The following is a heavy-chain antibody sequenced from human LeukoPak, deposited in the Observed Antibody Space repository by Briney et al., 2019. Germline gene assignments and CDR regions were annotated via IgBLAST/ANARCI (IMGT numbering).Heavy chain of an antibody. J-gene: IGHJ6*03. Sequence: GGSLRLSCAASGFTFSSYSMSWVRQAPGKGLEWVSSISGSGGRIDYADSVKGRFTISRDNSKNTLSLQMNSLTAEDTAVYYCAKERGHPLTNFYMDVWGKGPTVTVSS. V-gene: IGHV3-23*01. CDR2: ISGSGGRI. CDR1: GFTFSSYS. D-gene: IGHD4/OR15-4a*01. CDR3: AKERGHPLTNFYMDV.